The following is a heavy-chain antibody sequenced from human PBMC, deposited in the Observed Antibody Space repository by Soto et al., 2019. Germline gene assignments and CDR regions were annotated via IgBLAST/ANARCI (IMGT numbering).Heavy chain of an antibody. V-gene: IGHV1-69*01. J-gene: IGHJ4*02. CDR1: GGTLSSYG. D-gene: IGHD2-15*01. CDR3: ARDLYPADCSGGSCYSDTIFDS. Sequence: QVQLVQSGDEVKKPGSSVKVSCKASGGTLSSYGITWVRQAPGQGLEWMGGIIPPFGTANYAQKFQGRVTITADESTSTAYMELSSLRSEDTAVYDCARDLYPADCSGGSCYSDTIFDSWGQGTLVTVSS. CDR2: IIPPFGTA.